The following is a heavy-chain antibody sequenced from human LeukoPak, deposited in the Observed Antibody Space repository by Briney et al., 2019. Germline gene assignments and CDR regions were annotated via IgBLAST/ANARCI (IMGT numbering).Heavy chain of an antibody. CDR2: IIPILGIA. V-gene: IGHV1-69*04. Sequence: SVKVSCKASGGTFSSYAISWVRQAPGQGLEWMGRIIPILGIANYAQKFQGRVTITADKSTSTAYMELSSLRSEDTAVYYCATAIRITMVRGVITLDYWGQGTLVTVSS. J-gene: IGHJ4*02. CDR1: GGTFSSYA. D-gene: IGHD3-10*01. CDR3: ATAIRITMVRGVITLDY.